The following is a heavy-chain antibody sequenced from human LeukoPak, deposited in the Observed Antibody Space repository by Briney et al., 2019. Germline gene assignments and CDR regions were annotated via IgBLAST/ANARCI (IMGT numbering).Heavy chain of an antibody. Sequence: SETLSLTCTVSGGSISSYYWSWIRQPPGKGLEWIGYIYYSGSTNYNPSLKSRVTISVDTSKNQFSLKLSSVTAADTAVYYCARHRSVVTRWFDPWGQGTLVTVSS. CDR1: GGSISSYY. D-gene: IGHD4-23*01. CDR2: IYYSGST. CDR3: ARHRSVVTRWFDP. J-gene: IGHJ5*02. V-gene: IGHV4-59*08.